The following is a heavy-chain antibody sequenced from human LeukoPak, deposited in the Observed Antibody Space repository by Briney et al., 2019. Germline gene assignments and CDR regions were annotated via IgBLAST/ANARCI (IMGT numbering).Heavy chain of an antibody. CDR1: GFSLSHYW. CDR3: ARGIIGDNYYGLDV. CDR2: IKKDGSEK. V-gene: IGHV3-7*01. D-gene: IGHD1-14*01. Sequence: LSGGSLRLSCAASGFSLSHYWMSWVRQAPGKGLEWVANIKKDGSEKYYGDPVEGRFTFSRDNAENSVYLQMNSVRAEDTAVYYCARGIIGDNYYGLDVWGQGTTVTVSS. J-gene: IGHJ6*02.